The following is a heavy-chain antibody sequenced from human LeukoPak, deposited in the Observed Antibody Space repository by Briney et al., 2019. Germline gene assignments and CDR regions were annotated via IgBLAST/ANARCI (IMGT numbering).Heavy chain of an antibody. CDR1: GGSFSGYY. CDR3: ARVTEPGYSSSWYYSYDAFDI. J-gene: IGHJ3*02. CDR2: INHSGST. Sequence: SETLSLTCAVYGGSFSGYYWSWIRQPPGKGLEWIGEINHSGSTNYNPSLKSRVTISVDTSKNQFSLKLSSVTAADTAVYYCARVTEPGYSSSWYYSYDAFDIWGQGTMVTVSS. V-gene: IGHV4-34*01. D-gene: IGHD6-13*01.